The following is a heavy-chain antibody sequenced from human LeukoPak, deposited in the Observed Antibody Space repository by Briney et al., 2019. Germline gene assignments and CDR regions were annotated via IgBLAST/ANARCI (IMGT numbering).Heavy chain of an antibody. CDR1: GRSISSGYW. D-gene: IGHD4/OR15-4a*01. J-gene: IGHJ4*02. V-gene: IGHV4-4*02. CDR2: IHHSGST. Sequence: SETLSLTCTVSGRSISSGYWWSWVRQPPGKGLEWIGEIHHSGSTNYNPSLKSRVTISVDTSKNQFSLKLTSVTAADTAIYYCARNADYCLDYWGQGTLVTVSS. CDR3: ARNADYCLDY.